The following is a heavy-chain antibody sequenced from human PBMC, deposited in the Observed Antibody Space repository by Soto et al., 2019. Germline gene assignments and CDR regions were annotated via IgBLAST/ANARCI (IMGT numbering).Heavy chain of an antibody. CDR1: GGSFSGYY. J-gene: IGHJ6*02. V-gene: IGHV4-34*01. CDR2: INHSGST. D-gene: IGHD5-12*01. Sequence: SETLSLTCAVYGGSFSGYYWSWIRQPPGKGLEWIGEINHSGSTNYNPSLKSRVTISVDTSKNQFSLKLSSVTAADTAVYYCARGLSGYDSSGYYYGMDVWGQGTTVTVSS. CDR3: ARGLSGYDSSGYYYGMDV.